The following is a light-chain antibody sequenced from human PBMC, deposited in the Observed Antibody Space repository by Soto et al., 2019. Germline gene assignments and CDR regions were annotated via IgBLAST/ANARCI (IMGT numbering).Light chain of an antibody. CDR2: DIF. CDR3: QQGGKWPLT. J-gene: IGKJ5*01. Sequence: EIVLTQCPATLSVSPGERATLSCRASQSVGSDLAWYQQKPGQAPRLVIYDIFTRETGIPARFSGSGSGTEFTLTISSLQSEDFEVYDCQQGGKWPLTFGQGTRLEIK. V-gene: IGKV3-15*01. CDR1: QSVGSD.